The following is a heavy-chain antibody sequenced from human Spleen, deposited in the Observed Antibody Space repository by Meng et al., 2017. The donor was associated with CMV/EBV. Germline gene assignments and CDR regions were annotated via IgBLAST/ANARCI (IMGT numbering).Heavy chain of an antibody. V-gene: IGHV5-51*01. CDR1: GYSFNSYW. CDR3: ARRGYSYWYFDL. Sequence: SCTGSGYSFNSYWIGWVRQMPGKGLEWLGIIYPGDSDTRYSPSFQGQVTISADKSISIAYLQWSSLKASDTAMYYCARRGYSYWYFDLWGRGTLVTVSS. D-gene: IGHD5-18*01. J-gene: IGHJ2*01. CDR2: IYPGDSDT.